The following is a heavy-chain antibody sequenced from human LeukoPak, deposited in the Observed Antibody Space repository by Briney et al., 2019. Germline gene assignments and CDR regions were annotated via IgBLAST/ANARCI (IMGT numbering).Heavy chain of an antibody. V-gene: IGHV5-51*01. Sequence: GESLKISCKGSGYSFTSYWIGWVRQMPGKGLECMGIIYPGDSDTRYSPSFQGQVTISADKSISTAYLQWSSLKASDTAMYYCARHPYSSNYQEYYFDYWGQGTLVTVSS. D-gene: IGHD6-13*01. CDR1: GYSFTSYW. J-gene: IGHJ4*02. CDR3: ARHPYSSNYQEYYFDY. CDR2: IYPGDSDT.